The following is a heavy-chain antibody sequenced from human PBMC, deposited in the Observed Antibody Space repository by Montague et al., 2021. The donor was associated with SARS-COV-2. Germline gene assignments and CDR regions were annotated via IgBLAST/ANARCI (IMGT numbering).Heavy chain of an antibody. J-gene: IGHJ5*01. D-gene: IGHD5-24*01. CDR2: IYYTGSR. Sequence: SETLSLTCTVSGDSVSRGSSYWSWIRHPPGKGLEWTGYIYYTGSRKYNSSLKSRLTISVDTSKNQISLKLSSVTTADTAVYYCARHARGEGYTSWFDSWGQGTLVTVSS. CDR3: ARHARGEGYTSWFDS. CDR1: GDSVSRGSSY. V-gene: IGHV4-61*01.